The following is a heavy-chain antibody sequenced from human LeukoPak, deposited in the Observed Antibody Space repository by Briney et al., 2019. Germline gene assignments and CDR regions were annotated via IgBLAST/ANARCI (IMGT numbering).Heavy chain of an antibody. CDR1: GGTFSSYA. CDR3: ARGRVYDYVWGSYQTAAILGFDY. V-gene: IGHV1-69*06. Sequence: PVKVSCKASGGTFSSYATSWVRQAPGQGLEWMGGIIPIFGTANYAQKFQGRVTITADKSTSTAYMELSSLRSEDTAVYYCARGRVYDYVWGSYQTAAILGFDYWGQGTLVTVSS. D-gene: IGHD3-16*01. CDR2: IIPIFGTA. J-gene: IGHJ4*02.